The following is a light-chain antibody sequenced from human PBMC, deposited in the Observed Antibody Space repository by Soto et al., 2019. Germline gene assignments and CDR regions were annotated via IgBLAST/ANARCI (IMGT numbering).Light chain of an antibody. V-gene: IGKV3-15*01. CDR1: QSISTK. CDR2: DAS. Sequence: IVMTQTPATLSVSPGERATLSCRASQSISTKLAWYQQKPGQAPRLLMYDASTRATGFPARFSGSGSGTEFTLTISSLQSEDFAVYCCQHSSHWPYTFGQGTKLEIK. CDR3: QHSSHWPYT. J-gene: IGKJ2*01.